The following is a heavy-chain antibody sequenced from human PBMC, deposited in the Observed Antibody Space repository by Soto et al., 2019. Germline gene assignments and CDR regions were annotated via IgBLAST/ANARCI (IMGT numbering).Heavy chain of an antibody. D-gene: IGHD6-13*01. V-gene: IGHV4-59*01. Sequence: QVQLQESGPGLVKTSETLSLTCTVSGGSISSYYWSWIRQPPGKGLEWSGYIYYSWRNNYNPSLKSRVTISVDTSKNQLSLKLSSVTAADTAVYYCARGTAAAGSTWFYPWGQGTLVTVSS. CDR3: ARGTAAAGSTWFYP. CDR2: IYYSWRN. CDR1: GGSISSYY. J-gene: IGHJ5*02.